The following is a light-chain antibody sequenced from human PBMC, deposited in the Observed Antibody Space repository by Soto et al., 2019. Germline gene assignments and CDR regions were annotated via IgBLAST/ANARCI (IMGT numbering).Light chain of an antibody. CDR1: QSVSSSY. Sequence: EIVLTQSPGTLSLSPGERATLSCRASQSVSSSYLTWNQQRPGQAPRLLIHGASNRSTGIPDRFSGSGSGTDFTITISRLEPEDCAVYHCQRYGSSLLTFGGGTKVEIK. CDR3: QRYGSSLLT. J-gene: IGKJ4*01. V-gene: IGKV3-20*01. CDR2: GAS.